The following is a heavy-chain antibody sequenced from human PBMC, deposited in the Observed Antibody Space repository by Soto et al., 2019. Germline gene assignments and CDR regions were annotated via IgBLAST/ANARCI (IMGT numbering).Heavy chain of an antibody. CDR1: EGTFNSYV. D-gene: IGHD3-3*01. J-gene: IGHJ6*02. Sequence: QVKLVQSRAEVKKPGSSVRVSCKASEGTFNSYVVSWVRQAPGQGLQRMGGIIPLFGTTNYAHQLEGRVTITADTSTTTAYMELSGLRPGDTAVYYCARGDTIFESSERYYHYGLDVWGQGTTVIVSS. V-gene: IGHV1-69*06. CDR2: IIPLFGTT. CDR3: ARGDTIFESSERYYHYGLDV.